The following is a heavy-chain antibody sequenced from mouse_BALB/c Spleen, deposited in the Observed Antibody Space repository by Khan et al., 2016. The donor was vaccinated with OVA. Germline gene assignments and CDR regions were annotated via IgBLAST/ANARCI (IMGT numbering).Heavy chain of an antibody. CDR3: ARPPFFSYVMVY. CDR1: GYTFKNHG. J-gene: IGHJ4*01. V-gene: IGHV9-3-1*01. CDR2: INTYTGEP. Sequence: QIQLVQSGPELKKPGETVKISCKASGYTFKNHGMNWVKQAPGKGLKWMGWINTYTGEPTYVEDFKGRFAFSLDTSASTAYLQINNLKNEDTATYFGARPPFFSYVMVYWGQGTSVTVSS.